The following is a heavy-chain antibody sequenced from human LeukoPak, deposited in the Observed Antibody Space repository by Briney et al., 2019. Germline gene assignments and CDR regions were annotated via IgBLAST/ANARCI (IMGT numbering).Heavy chain of an antibody. CDR2: IKQDGSVK. D-gene: IGHD1-26*01. CDR1: GFTFSTYW. CDR3: VKDERSGSYIY. Sequence: GGSLRLSCAASGFTFSTYWMTWVRQAPGKGLEWVANIKQDGSVKYYVDSVKGRFTLSRDNSKNSLYLQMDSLRAEDTDVYYCVKDERSGSYIYWGQGTLVTVSS. J-gene: IGHJ4*02. V-gene: IGHV3-7*01.